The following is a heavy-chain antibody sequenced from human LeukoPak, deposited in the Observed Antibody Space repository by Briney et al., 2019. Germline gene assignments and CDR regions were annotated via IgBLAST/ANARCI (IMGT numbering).Heavy chain of an antibody. CDR2: IYPGDSDT. CDR1: GYKFTNYW. CDR3: ARNYADLPDF. D-gene: IGHD4-17*01. V-gene: IGHV5-51*01. J-gene: IGHJ4*02. Sequence: GESLKISCKGSGYKFTNYWIGWVRQMPGKGLEWMGIIYPGDSDTRYSPSFQGQVTMSVDKSITTAYLQWTSLRASDTAMYYCARNYADLPDFWGQGTLVTVSS.